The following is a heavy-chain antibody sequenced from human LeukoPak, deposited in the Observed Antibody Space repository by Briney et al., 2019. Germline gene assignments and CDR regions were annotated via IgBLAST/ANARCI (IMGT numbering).Heavy chain of an antibody. D-gene: IGHD2-21*02. CDR3: ARPHCGGDCYFP. J-gene: IGHJ4*02. CDR2: IYLSGST. CDR1: GGSISSSY. V-gene: IGHV4-4*07. Sequence: PSETLSLTCTVSGGSISSSYWSWIRQPAGKGLEWIGRIYLSGSTNYNPSLKSRVTMSVDTSKNQFSLRLTSVTAADAAVYYCARPHCGGDCYFPWGQGTLVTVSS.